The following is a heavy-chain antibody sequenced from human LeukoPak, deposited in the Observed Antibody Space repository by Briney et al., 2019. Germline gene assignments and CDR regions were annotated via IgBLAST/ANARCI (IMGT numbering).Heavy chain of an antibody. D-gene: IGHD6-13*01. CDR1: GFTFSSYG. J-gene: IGHJ3*02. CDR3: AKVGPGIAAAGTHFGAFDI. Sequence: PGRSLRLSCAASGFTFSSYGMHWVRQAPGKGLEWVAVIWYDGSNKYYADSVKGRFTISRDNSKNTLYLQMDSLRAEDTAVYYCAKVGPGIAAAGTHFGAFDIWGQGTMVTVSS. CDR2: IWYDGSNK. V-gene: IGHV3-33*06.